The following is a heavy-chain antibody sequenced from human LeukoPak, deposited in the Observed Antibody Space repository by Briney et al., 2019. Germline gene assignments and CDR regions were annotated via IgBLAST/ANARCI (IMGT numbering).Heavy chain of an antibody. CDR1: GGSISSYY. J-gene: IGHJ4*02. CDR2: IYYSGST. CDR3: ARDSTEATYDYGDEPMDY. D-gene: IGHD4-17*01. V-gene: IGHV4-59*01. Sequence: PSETLSLTCTVSGGSISSYYWSWIRQPPGKGLEWIGYIYYSGSTNYNPSLKSRVTISVDTSKNQFSLKLSSVTAADTAVYYCARDSTEATYDYGDEPMDYWGQGTLVTVSS.